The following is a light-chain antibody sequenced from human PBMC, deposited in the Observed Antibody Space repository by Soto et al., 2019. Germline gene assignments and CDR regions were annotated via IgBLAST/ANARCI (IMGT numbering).Light chain of an antibody. J-gene: IGKJ1*01. Sequence: DIVMTQSPDSLAVSLGERATINCKSSQSVLYSSNNKNYLAWYQQKPGQPPKLLIYWASTRKSGVPDRFSGSGSGTDFTLTISSLQAEDVAVYYCQQYYSTPQTFGQGTKVEIK. CDR3: QQYYSTPQT. CDR2: WAS. CDR1: QSVLYSSNNKNY. V-gene: IGKV4-1*01.